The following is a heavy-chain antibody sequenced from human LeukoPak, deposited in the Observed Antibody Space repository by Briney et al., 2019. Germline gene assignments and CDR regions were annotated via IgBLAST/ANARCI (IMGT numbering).Heavy chain of an antibody. CDR1: GGSISSGGYY. J-gene: IGHJ6*02. CDR3: ARGAAAYYYGMDV. CDR2: IYYSGST. D-gene: IGHD6-25*01. Sequence: SQTLSLTCTVSGGSISSGGYYWSWIRQPPGKGLEWIGYIYYSGSTNYNPSLKSRVTISVDTSKNQFSLKLSSVTAADTAVYYCARGAAAYYYGMDVWGQGTTVTVSS. V-gene: IGHV4-61*08.